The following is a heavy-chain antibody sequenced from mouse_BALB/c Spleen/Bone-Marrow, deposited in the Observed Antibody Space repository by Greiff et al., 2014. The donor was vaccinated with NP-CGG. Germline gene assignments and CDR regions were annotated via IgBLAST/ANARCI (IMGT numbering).Heavy chain of an antibody. Sequence: EVKLVESGPDLVKPSQSLSLTCTVTGYSITSYYSWHWIRQFPGNKLEWMGYIHYSGTTVYNPSLKSRISFTRDTSNNQFFLQLNSVTTEDTATYYCARFAGTPYTMDYWGQGTSVTVSS. V-gene: IGHV3-1*02. CDR3: ARFAGTPYTMDY. CDR1: GYSITSYYS. CDR2: IHYSGTT. D-gene: IGHD4-1*01. J-gene: IGHJ4*01.